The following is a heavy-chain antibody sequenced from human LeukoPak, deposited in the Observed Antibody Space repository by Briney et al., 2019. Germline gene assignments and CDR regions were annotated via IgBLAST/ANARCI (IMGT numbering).Heavy chain of an antibody. D-gene: IGHD6-13*01. J-gene: IGHJ6*03. CDR2: ISGSDSTM. CDR3: ARDGYSSPPPLVDYYMDV. V-gene: IGHV3-11*04. Sequence: GGSLRLSCAASGFSFSDYYMSWIRQAPGKGLEWVSYISGSDSTMYYADSVKGRFTISRDNAKNSLYLQMNSLRAEDTAVYYCARDGYSSPPPLVDYYMDVWGKGTTVTVSS. CDR1: GFSFSDYY.